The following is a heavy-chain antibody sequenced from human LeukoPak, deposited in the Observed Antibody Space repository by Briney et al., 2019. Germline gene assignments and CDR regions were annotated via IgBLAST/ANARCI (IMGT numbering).Heavy chain of an antibody. CDR3: AKAYYDIWTCFDY. CDR1: GFTFSSYA. Sequence: GGSLRLSCAASGFTFSSYAMSWVRQAPGKGLEWVSAISGSGGSTYYVDSVKGRFTISRDNSKNTVYLQMNSLRAEDGAVYYCAKAYYDIWTCFDYWGQGTLVTVSS. D-gene: IGHD3-9*01. J-gene: IGHJ4*02. CDR2: ISGSGGST. V-gene: IGHV3-23*01.